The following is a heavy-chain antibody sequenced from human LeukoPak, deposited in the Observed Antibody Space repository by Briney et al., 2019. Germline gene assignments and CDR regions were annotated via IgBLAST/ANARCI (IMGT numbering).Heavy chain of an antibody. Sequence: ASVKVSCKASGYTFTGYYMHWVRQAPGQGLEWMGWINPNSGGTNYAQKFQGRVTMTRDTSISTAYMELSRLRSDDTAVYYCARDQGYYYDSSGYFDYWGRGTLVTVSS. CDR3: ARDQGYYYDSSGYFDY. CDR1: GYTFTGYY. V-gene: IGHV1-2*02. D-gene: IGHD3-22*01. J-gene: IGHJ4*02. CDR2: INPNSGGT.